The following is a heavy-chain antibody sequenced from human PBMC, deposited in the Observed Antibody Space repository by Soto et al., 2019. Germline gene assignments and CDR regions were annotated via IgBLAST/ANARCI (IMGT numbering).Heavy chain of an antibody. CDR3: AKDRRAGGNYGFYSDF. J-gene: IGHJ4*02. CDR1: GFTFSSYG. CDR2: SSATGSGT. V-gene: IGHV3-23*01. Sequence: EMQLLESGGGLVQPGGSLRLSCAVSGFTFSSYGMTWVRQPPGKGLEWISFSSATGSGTYYADSVKGRFTISRDNSKNTLYLQMTSLRADATAVYYCAKDRRAGGNYGFYSDFWGQGALVIVSS. D-gene: IGHD1-7*01.